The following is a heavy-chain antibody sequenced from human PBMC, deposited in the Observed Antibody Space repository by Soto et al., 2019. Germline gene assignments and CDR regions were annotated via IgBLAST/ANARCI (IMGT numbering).Heavy chain of an antibody. Sequence: QVQLVQSGAEVKKPGSSVKVSCKASGGTFSSYAISWVRQAPGQGLEWMGGIIPIFGTANYAQKFQGRVTMTTDTSTSTAYMELRSLRSDDTAVYYCARTRGGGATLGPFDYWGQGTLVTVSS. CDR1: GGTFSSYA. D-gene: IGHD1-26*01. V-gene: IGHV1-69*06. J-gene: IGHJ4*02. CDR2: IIPIFGTA. CDR3: ARTRGGGATLGPFDY.